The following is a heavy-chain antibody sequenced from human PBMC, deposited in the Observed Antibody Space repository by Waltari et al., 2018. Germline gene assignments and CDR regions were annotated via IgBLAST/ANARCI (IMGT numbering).Heavy chain of an antibody. CDR1: GASVTHFH. CDR3: ARDEPISASFDI. V-gene: IGHV4-4*07. Sequence: QVHLPESALGLVDPSETLSLTCSLPGASVTHFHWGWIRQSAGKGLEWIGRMHTSGSTKYNPSLESRVTLSLDTSKNHFSLKLRSVIAADTAIYYCARDEPISASFDIWGQGTLVIVSS. D-gene: IGHD2-15*01. J-gene: IGHJ3*02. CDR2: MHTSGST.